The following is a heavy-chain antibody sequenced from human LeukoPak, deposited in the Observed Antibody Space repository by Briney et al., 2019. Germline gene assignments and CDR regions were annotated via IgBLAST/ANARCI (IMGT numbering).Heavy chain of an antibody. CDR2: VSQSRTTI. J-gene: IGHJ4*02. CDR1: GFTFSDYY. CDR3: AREGHTYGSDY. D-gene: IGHD4-17*01. Sequence: GSLRLSCSASGFTFSDYYMSLVRQAPGKGLELISYVSQSRTTIYYADSVKRRFTISRDNGTNSLPLQMNSLSADDTAVYYCAREGHTYGSDYWGQGTLVTVSS. V-gene: IGHV3-11*01.